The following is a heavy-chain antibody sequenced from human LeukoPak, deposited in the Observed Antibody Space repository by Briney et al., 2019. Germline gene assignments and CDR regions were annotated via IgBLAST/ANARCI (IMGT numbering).Heavy chain of an antibody. J-gene: IGHJ4*02. Sequence: AGTLSLTCAASGFTVSSNYLSWIRQAPGKVLEWVSVIYSGGSTYYADSLKSRFTISRDNSKSTLYIQMNSLTAEDTAVYYCARAKPKNMVRGLIMRRESRYYFDYWGQGTLVTVSS. V-gene: IGHV3-53*01. D-gene: IGHD3-10*01. CDR3: ARAKPKNMVRGLIMRRESRYYFDY. CDR2: IYSGGST. CDR1: GFTVSSNY.